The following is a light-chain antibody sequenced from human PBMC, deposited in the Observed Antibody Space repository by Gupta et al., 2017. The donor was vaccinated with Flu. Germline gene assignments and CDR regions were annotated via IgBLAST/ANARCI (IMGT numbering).Light chain of an antibody. CDR3: QVWDSSSDHVV. CDR2: DDS. Sequence: SYVLTQPPSVPVPPGQTARIPCRGNNIGSKSVHWYQQNPGQAPVLVVEDDSDRPSGITERLAGSNSGKRATRTISRVEAGDEADDDCQVWDSSSDHVVFGGGTKLTVL. V-gene: IGLV3-21*02. CDR1: NIGSKS. J-gene: IGLJ2*01.